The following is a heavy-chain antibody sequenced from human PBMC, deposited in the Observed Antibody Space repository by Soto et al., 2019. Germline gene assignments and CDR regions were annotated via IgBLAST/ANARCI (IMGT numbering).Heavy chain of an antibody. CDR2: ISRDGSNS. Sequence: QVQLVESGGGVVQPGTSLRLSCAASGFPFNNYAMHWVRQRPGKGLDWVAVISRDGSNSYYSDSVKGRFTVSRDRSKNTLSLQMNSLRVEDTAVYYCAKGILSATFAPYAMDVWGQGTTVTVSS. J-gene: IGHJ6*02. CDR1: GFPFNNYA. V-gene: IGHV3-30*18. D-gene: IGHD3-16*01. CDR3: AKGILSATFAPYAMDV.